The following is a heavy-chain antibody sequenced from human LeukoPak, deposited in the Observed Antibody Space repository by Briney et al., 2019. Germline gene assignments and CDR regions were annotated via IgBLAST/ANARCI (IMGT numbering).Heavy chain of an antibody. D-gene: IGHD2-21*02. V-gene: IGHV3-7*01. CDR2: IKEDGSEK. CDR1: GFIFSTYW. J-gene: IGHJ4*02. Sequence: PGGSLRLSCVASGFIFSTYWMSWVRQSPGKGLEWVAKIKEDGSEKYCVDSVKGRFTISRDNAKNTVSLQMNSLRAEDTAVYYCAREPRGGDCKFDYWGQGTLVTVSS. CDR3: AREPRGGDCKFDY.